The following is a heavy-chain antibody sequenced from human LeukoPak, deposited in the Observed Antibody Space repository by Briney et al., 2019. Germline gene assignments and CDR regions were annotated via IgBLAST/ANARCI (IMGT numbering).Heavy chain of an antibody. D-gene: IGHD3-10*01. J-gene: IGHJ4*02. CDR3: ARHYYYASGSPFDY. CDR1: GGSISNYY. CDR2: INHSGST. V-gene: IGHV4-34*01. Sequence: SETLSLTCTVSGGSISNYYWTWIRQPPGKGLEWIGEINHSGSTNYNPSLKSRVTISVDTSKNQVSLGLSSVTAADTAVYYCARHYYYASGSPFDYWGQGTLVTVSS.